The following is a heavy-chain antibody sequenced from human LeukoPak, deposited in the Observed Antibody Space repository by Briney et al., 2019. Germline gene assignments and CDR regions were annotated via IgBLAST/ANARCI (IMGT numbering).Heavy chain of an antibody. Sequence: QSGGSLRLSCAASGFIFSNFGMHWVRQAPGKGLEWVAFIRNDGSNKYYAESVRGRFTISRDDSRNTLYLQMNSLRAEDTTIYYCAKDGYSGYLSSCIDSWGQGTQVTVSS. D-gene: IGHD6-13*01. CDR2: IRNDGSNK. J-gene: IGHJ4*02. CDR3: AKDGYSGYLSSCIDS. V-gene: IGHV3-30*02. CDR1: GFIFSNFG.